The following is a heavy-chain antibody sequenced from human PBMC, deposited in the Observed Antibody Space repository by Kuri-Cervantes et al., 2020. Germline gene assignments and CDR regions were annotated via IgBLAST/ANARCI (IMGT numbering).Heavy chain of an antibody. Sequence: GESLKISCAASGFTFSSYAMHWVRQAPGKGLEWVSYISSSGSPIYYADSVKGRFTISRDNAKKSLYLQMNSLRAEDTAVYYCARDGYNNFDYWGQGTLVTVSS. D-gene: IGHD5-24*01. CDR2: ISSSGSPI. V-gene: IGHV3-48*01. CDR1: GFTFSSYA. J-gene: IGHJ4*02. CDR3: ARDGYNNFDY.